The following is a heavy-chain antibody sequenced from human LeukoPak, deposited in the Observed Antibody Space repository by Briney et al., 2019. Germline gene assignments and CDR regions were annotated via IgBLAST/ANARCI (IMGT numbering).Heavy chain of an antibody. V-gene: IGHV3-23*01. CDR3: AKPGTIVVVITKFPAVS. J-gene: IGHJ5*02. CDR2: ISGSGDST. D-gene: IGHD3-22*01. Sequence: GGSLRLSCAASGFTFSTYAVNWVRQAPGKGLEWVSTISGSGDSTYYADSVKGRFTISRDNSKNTLYLQMNSLRAEDTAVYYCAKPGTIVVVITKFPAVSWGQGTLVTVSS. CDR1: GFTFSTYA.